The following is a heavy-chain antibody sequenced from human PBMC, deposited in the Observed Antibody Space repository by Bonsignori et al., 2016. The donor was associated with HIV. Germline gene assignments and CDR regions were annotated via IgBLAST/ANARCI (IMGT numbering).Heavy chain of an antibody. D-gene: IGHD6-19*01. CDR2: IYYSGST. CDR1: GGSISSYY. CDR3: ARVPAPHRWLVPTVVGPFDY. Sequence: SETLSLTCTVSGGSISSYYWSWIRQPPGKGLEWIGYIYYSGSTNYNPSLKSRVTISVDTSKNQFSLKLSSVTAADTAVYYCARVPAPHRWLVPTVVGPFDYWGQGTLVTVSS. V-gene: IGHV4-59*01. J-gene: IGHJ4*02.